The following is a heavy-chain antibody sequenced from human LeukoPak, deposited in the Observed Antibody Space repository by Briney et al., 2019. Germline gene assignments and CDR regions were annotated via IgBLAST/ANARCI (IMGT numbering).Heavy chain of an antibody. CDR2: IYYSGST. J-gene: IGHJ4*02. CDR1: GDPTTISSDY. Sequence: SETLSLTCTVSGDPTTISSDYKWTWIRQPPRKGLEWIGYIYYSGSTNYNPSLQSRVTISVDTSNNQFSLKLTSVTAADTAVYYCAREYSAFDFWGQGTLVTVSS. CDR3: AREYSAFDF. V-gene: IGHV4-61*08. D-gene: IGHD5-12*01.